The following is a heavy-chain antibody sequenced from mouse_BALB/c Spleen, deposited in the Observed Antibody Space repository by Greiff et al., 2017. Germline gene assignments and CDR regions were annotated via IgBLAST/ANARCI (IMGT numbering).Heavy chain of an antibody. Sequence: DVKLQESGTVLARPGASVKMSCKASGYSFTSYWMHWVKQRPGQGLEWIGAIYPGNSDTSYNQKFKGKAKLTAVTSASTAYMELSSLTNEDSAVYYCTTELGRGGFAYWGQGTLVTVSA. V-gene: IGHV1-5*01. CDR1: GYSFTSYW. CDR2: IYPGNSDT. CDR3: TTELGRGGFAY. D-gene: IGHD4-1*01. J-gene: IGHJ3*01.